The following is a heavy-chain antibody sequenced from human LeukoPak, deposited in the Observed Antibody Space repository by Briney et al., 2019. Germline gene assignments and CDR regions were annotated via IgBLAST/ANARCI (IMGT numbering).Heavy chain of an antibody. CDR1: GFTFSDYY. CDR2: IYHSGST. V-gene: IGHV4-34*01. J-gene: IGHJ3*02. D-gene: IGHD6-19*01. Sequence: LRLSCAASGFTFSDYYMSWVRQPPGKGLEWIGEIYHSGSTNYNPSLKSRVTISVDKSKNQFSLKLSSVTAADTAVYYCARRTTYSSGWYDAFDIWGQGTMVTVSS. CDR3: ARRTTYSSGWYDAFDI.